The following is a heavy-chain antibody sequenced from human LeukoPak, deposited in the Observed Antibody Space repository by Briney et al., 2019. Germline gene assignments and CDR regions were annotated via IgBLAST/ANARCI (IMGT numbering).Heavy chain of an antibody. CDR1: GFTFSDYY. V-gene: IGHV3-11*04. CDR2: ISSSGSAI. J-gene: IGHJ4*02. D-gene: IGHD3-22*01. CDR3: ARDSNGYCYFDY. Sequence: PGGSLRLSCAASGFTFSDYYMSWIRQAPGKGLEGVSYISSSGSAIFYADSVKGRFNISRDNAKNSLYLQMNSLRAEATAVYYCARDSNGYCYFDYWGQGTLVTVSS.